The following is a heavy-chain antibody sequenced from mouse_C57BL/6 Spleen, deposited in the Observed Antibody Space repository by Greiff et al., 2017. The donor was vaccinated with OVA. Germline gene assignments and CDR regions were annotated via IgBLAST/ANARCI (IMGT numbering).Heavy chain of an antibody. CDR2: IDPSDSYT. Sequence: QVQLQQPGAELVKPGASVKLSCKASGYTFTSYWMQWVKQRPGQGLEWIGEIDPSDSYTNSNQKFKGKATLTVDTSSSTAYMQLRSLTSEDSSVYYCARYYGSSYWYFEVWGTGTTVTVSS. V-gene: IGHV1-50*01. CDR1: GYTFTSYW. D-gene: IGHD1-1*01. CDR3: ARYYGSSYWYFEV. J-gene: IGHJ1*03.